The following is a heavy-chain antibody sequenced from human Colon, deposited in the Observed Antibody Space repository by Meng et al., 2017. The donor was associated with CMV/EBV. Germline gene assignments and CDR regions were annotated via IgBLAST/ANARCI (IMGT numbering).Heavy chain of an antibody. CDR3: AALTTGYYAGMDV. Sequence: GESLKISCMGSGYRFNTFWIGWVRQMPGKGLEWMGIIYPGDSETKYGPSFQGQVTMSVDKSINAAYLQWRSLKASDTATYYCAALTTGYYAGMDVWGQGTTVTVSS. CDR1: GYRFNTFW. J-gene: IGHJ6*02. CDR2: IYPGDSET. V-gene: IGHV5-51*01. D-gene: IGHD2-15*01.